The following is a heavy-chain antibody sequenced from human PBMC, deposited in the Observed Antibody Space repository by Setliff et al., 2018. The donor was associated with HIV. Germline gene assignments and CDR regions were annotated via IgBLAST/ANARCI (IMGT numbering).Heavy chain of an antibody. J-gene: IGHJ4*02. V-gene: IGHV1-69*13. Sequence: SVKVSCKTSGGTFSIFSITWVRQAPGQGLEWMGGIIPGFGPPNYAEKFQRRLTITADESTNTAYMELIGLKSEDTAVYYCARDPTGGAARFDYWGQGTLVTVSS. CDR2: IIPGFGPP. D-gene: IGHD6-6*01. CDR3: ARDPTGGAARFDY. CDR1: GGTFSIFS.